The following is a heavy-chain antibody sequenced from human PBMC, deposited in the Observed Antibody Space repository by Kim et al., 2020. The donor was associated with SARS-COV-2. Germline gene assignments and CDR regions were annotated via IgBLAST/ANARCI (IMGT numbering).Heavy chain of an antibody. V-gene: IGHV4-4*02. Sequence: NYHPSLKSRVTISVDKSKSQFSLKLSSVTDADTAVYYCGRLGGVIAALDYWGQGALVTVSS. J-gene: IGHJ4*02. D-gene: IGHD3-16*02. CDR3: GRLGGVIAALDY.